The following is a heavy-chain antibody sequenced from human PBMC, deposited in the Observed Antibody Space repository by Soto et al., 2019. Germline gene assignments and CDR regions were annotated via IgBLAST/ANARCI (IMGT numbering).Heavy chain of an antibody. CDR1: GFSFSSYA. J-gene: IGHJ4*02. D-gene: IGHD3-3*01. Sequence: GGSLRLSCAASGFSFSSYAMSWVRQAPGKGLEWVSTISGSGVKTHYADSVKGRFTFSRDNSNNTLFLQMNSLRLDDTAVYYCVKDQGDFWSGYSDFWGPGILVTVYS. CDR3: VKDQGDFWSGYSDF. V-gene: IGHV3-23*01. CDR2: ISGSGVKT.